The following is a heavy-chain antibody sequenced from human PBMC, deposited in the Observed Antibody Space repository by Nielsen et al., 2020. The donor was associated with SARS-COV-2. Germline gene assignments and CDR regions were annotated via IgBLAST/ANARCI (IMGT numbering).Heavy chain of an antibody. CDR3: ARDTWWHYDSSGYSY. D-gene: IGHD3-22*01. CDR1: GFTFSSYG. J-gene: IGHJ4*02. CDR2: IWYDGSNK. Sequence: GGSLRLSCAASGFTFSSYGMHWVRQAPGKGLEWVAVIWYDGSNKYYADSVKGRFTISRDNSKNTLYLQMNSLRAEDTAVYYCARDTWWHYDSSGYSYWGQGTLVTVSS. V-gene: IGHV3-33*01.